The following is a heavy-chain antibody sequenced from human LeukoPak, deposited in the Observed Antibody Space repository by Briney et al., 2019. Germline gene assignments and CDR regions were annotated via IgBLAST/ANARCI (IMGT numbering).Heavy chain of an antibody. Sequence: PSETLSLTCTVSGGSISSSSYYWGWVRQPPGKGLEWIGSIYYSGSTYYNPSLKSRATISVDTSKNQFSLKLSSVTAADTAVYYCARSDTAMVPLDYWGQGTLVTVSS. CDR2: IYYSGST. J-gene: IGHJ4*02. CDR3: ARSDTAMVPLDY. D-gene: IGHD5-18*01. CDR1: GGSISSSSYY. V-gene: IGHV4-39*01.